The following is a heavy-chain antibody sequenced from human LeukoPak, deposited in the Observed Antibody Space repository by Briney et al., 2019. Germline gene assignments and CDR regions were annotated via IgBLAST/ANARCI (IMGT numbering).Heavy chain of an antibody. CDR2: ISWNSGSI. V-gene: IGHV3-9*01. CDR3: AKDNWLPSSPAVAGLGD. J-gene: IGHJ4*02. CDR1: GFTLDDYA. Sequence: PGGSLRLSCAASGFTLDDYAMHWVRQAPGKGLEWVSGISWNSGSIGYADSVKGRFTISRDNAKNSLYLQMNSLTVEDTAVYYCAKDNWLPSSPAVAGLGDWNQGTLVTVSS. D-gene: IGHD6-19*01.